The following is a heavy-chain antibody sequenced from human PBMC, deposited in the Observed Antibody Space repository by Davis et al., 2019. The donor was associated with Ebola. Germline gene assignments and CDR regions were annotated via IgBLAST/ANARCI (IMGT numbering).Heavy chain of an antibody. CDR1: GFSFSYYW. V-gene: IGHV3-7*01. Sequence: GESLKISCATSGFSFSYYWMSWVRQAPGKGLEWVANIKQDGSEKYYVDSVKGRFTISRDNAKNSLYLQMNSLRAEDTAVYYCARDGSYSSSSGDYWGQGTLVTVSS. CDR3: ARDGSYSSSSGDY. D-gene: IGHD6-6*01. CDR2: IKQDGSEK. J-gene: IGHJ4*02.